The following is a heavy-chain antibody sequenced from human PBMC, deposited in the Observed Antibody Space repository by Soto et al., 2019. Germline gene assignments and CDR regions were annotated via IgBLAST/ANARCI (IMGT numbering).Heavy chain of an antibody. V-gene: IGHV4-39*01. J-gene: IGHJ4*02. D-gene: IGHD6-19*01. Sequence: SETLSLTCTVSGGSISSGSYYWSWIRQPPGKGLEWIGSIYYSGTTYYNPSLKSRITISVDTSKNQFSLKLSSVTAADTAVYYCARSISVAMDFWGQGTLVTVSS. CDR3: ARSISVAMDF. CDR2: IYYSGTT. CDR1: GGSISSGSYY.